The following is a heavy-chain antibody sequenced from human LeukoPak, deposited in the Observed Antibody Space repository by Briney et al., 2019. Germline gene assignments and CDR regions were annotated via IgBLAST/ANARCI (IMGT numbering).Heavy chain of an antibody. CDR1: GFTFSDFY. CDR3: AREAVVSDPYSSSWYSWFDP. Sequence: PGGSLRLSCAASGFTFSDFYMTWIRQAPGKGLEWVSYISNSGSTIYYADPVKGRFTISRDNAKNSLYLQINSLRAEDTAVYYCAREAVVSDPYSSSWYSWFDPWGQGTLVTVSS. D-gene: IGHD6-13*01. CDR2: ISNSGSTI. V-gene: IGHV3-11*01. J-gene: IGHJ5*02.